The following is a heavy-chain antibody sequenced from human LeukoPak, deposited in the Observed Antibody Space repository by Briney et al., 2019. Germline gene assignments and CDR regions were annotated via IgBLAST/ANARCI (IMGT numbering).Heavy chain of an antibody. D-gene: IGHD2-8*01. CDR1: GYTFTSYG. Sequence: GASVKVSCKASGYTFTSYGISWVRQAPGQGLEWMGWISAYNGNTNYAQKLQGRVTMTTDTSTSTAYMELRSLRSDDTAVYYCARVIGCTNGVCYMDWFDPWGQGTLVTVSS. CDR2: ISAYNGNT. V-gene: IGHV1-18*01. J-gene: IGHJ5*02. CDR3: ARVIGCTNGVCYMDWFDP.